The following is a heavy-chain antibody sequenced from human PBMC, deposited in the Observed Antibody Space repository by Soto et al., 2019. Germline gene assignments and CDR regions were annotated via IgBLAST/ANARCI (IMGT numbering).Heavy chain of an antibody. D-gene: IGHD3-10*01. V-gene: IGHV3-23*01. CDR3: AKKGSYYPKITLVRE. CDR1: GFTFSSYA. CDR2: ISGSGGST. Sequence: GGSLRLSCAASGFTFSSYAMSWVRQAPGKGLEWVSAISGSGGSTYYADSVKGRFTISRDNSKNTLYLQMNSLRAEDTAVYYCAKKGSYYPKITLVREWGQGTLVTVSS. J-gene: IGHJ4*02.